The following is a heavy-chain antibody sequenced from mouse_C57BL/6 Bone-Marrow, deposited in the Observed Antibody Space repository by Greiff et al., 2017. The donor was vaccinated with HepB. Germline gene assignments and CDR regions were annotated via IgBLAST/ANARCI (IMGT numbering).Heavy chain of an antibody. V-gene: IGHV1-64*01. Sequence: VQLQQPGAELVKPGASVKLSCKASGYTFTSYWMHWVKQRPGQGLEWIGMIHPNSGSTNYNEKFKSKATLTVDKSSSTAYMQLSSLTSEDSAVYYCARIYYGNYGDAYWGQGTLVTVSA. D-gene: IGHD2-1*01. CDR1: GYTFTSYW. J-gene: IGHJ3*01. CDR3: ARIYYGNYGDAY. CDR2: IHPNSGST.